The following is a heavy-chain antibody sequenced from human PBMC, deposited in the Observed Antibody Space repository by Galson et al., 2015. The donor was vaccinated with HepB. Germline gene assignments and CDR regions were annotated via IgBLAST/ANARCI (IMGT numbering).Heavy chain of an antibody. D-gene: IGHD3-3*01. J-gene: IGHJ5*02. CDR3: ARDREFGTIFGVPEGWFDP. Sequence: SVKVSCKASGGTFSSYAISWVRQAPGQGLEWMGGIIPIFGTANYAQKFQGRVTITADESTSTAYMELSSLRSEDTAVYYCARDREFGTIFGVPEGWFDPWGQGTLVTVSS. CDR2: IIPIFGTA. CDR1: GGTFSSYA. V-gene: IGHV1-69*13.